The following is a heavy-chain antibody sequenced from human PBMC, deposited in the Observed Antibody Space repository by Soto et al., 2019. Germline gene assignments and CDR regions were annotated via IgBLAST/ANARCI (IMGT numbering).Heavy chain of an antibody. J-gene: IGHJ6*02. CDR2: ISDNXGST. V-gene: IGHV3-23*01. D-gene: IGHD3-10*01. CDR3: AKNPIVLGVSYYYYGMDV. CDR1: GCPFSRYG. Sequence: GGSLRLWCAASGCPFSRYGMRWVRQAPGAWVELVSAISDNXGSTYYAGSVKGRFTIYGDNSKNTRYLQRNSLRAEDTAVYYCAKNPIVLGVSYYYYGMDVGRQGTTVTVSS.